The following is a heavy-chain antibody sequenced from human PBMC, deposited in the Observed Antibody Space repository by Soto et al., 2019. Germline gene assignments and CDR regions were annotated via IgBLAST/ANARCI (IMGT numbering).Heavy chain of an antibody. Sequence: WASVKVSCKASGGTFSSYAISWVRQAPGQGLEWMGGIIPIFGTANYAQKFQGRVTITADESTSTAYMELSSLRSEDTAVYYCARVPRRYDFWSGQFDYWGQGTLVTVSS. CDR2: IIPIFGTA. CDR3: ARVPRRYDFWSGQFDY. D-gene: IGHD3-3*01. J-gene: IGHJ4*02. CDR1: GGTFSSYA. V-gene: IGHV1-69*13.